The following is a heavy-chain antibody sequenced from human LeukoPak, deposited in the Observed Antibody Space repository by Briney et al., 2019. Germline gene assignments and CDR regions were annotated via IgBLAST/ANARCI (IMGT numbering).Heavy chain of an antibody. V-gene: IGHV1-46*01. D-gene: IGHD6-13*01. CDR3: VRRGSSSLYYFDY. Sequence: ASVKLSCKASGYTFTSYYMHWVRQAPGQGFEWMGIINPSGGTTTYAQKFQGRVTMTRDMSTSTVYMELSSLRSEDTAVYYCVRRGSSSLYYFDYWGQGTLVTVSS. J-gene: IGHJ4*02. CDR2: INPSGGTT. CDR1: GYTFTSYY.